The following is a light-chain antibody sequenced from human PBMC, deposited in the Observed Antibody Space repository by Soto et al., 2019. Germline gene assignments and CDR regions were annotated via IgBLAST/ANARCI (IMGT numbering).Light chain of an antibody. Sequence: DIPMTQSPSTLSASVGDRVTITCRASQSISSWLAWYQQKPGKAPKLLIYDASSSESGVPSRFSGSVSGTEFTLTISSLQPDDFATYYCQQYNSYCTFGQGTKLEIK. V-gene: IGKV1-5*01. J-gene: IGKJ2*02. CDR2: DAS. CDR3: QQYNSYCT. CDR1: QSISSW.